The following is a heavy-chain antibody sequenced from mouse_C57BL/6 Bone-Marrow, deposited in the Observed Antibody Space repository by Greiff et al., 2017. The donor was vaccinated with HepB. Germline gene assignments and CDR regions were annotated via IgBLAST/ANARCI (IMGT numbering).Heavy chain of an antibody. CDR2: IYPGSGST. V-gene: IGHV1-55*01. D-gene: IGHD2-3*01. Sequence: QVQLQQPGAELVKPGASVKMSCKASGYTFTSYWITWVKQRPGQGLEWIGDIYPGSGSTNYNEKFKSKSTLTVDTSSRTAYMQLSSLTSEDSAVYYCARGDGYFLYWYFDVWGTGTTVTVSS. J-gene: IGHJ1*03. CDR3: ARGDGYFLYWYFDV. CDR1: GYTFTSYW.